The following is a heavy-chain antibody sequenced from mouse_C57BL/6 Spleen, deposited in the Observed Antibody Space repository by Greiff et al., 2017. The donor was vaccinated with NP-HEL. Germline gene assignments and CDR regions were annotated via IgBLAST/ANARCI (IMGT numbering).Heavy chain of an antibody. CDR3: AREGYYGGFDY. J-gene: IGHJ2*01. Sequence: QVQLQQPGAELVRPGSSVKLSCKASGYTFTSYWMDWVKQRPGQGLEWIGNIYPSDSETHYNQKFKDKATLTVDKSSSTAYMQLSSLTSEDSAVYYCAREGYYGGFDYWGQGTTLTVSS. CDR2: IYPSDSET. CDR1: GYTFTSYW. V-gene: IGHV1-61*01. D-gene: IGHD1-1*01.